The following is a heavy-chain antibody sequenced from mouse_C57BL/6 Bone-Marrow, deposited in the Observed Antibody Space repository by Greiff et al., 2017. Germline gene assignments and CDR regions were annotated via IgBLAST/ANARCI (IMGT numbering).Heavy chain of an antibody. Sequence: VKLQESGAELARPGASVKLSCKASGYTFTSYGISWVKQRTGQGLEWIGEIYPRSGNTYYNEKFKGKATLTADKSSSTAYMELRSLTSEDSAVYFCARGNGYWFAYWGQGTLVTVSA. J-gene: IGHJ3*01. CDR2: IYPRSGNT. CDR3: ARGNGYWFAY. D-gene: IGHD2-2*01. CDR1: GYTFTSYG. V-gene: IGHV1-81*01.